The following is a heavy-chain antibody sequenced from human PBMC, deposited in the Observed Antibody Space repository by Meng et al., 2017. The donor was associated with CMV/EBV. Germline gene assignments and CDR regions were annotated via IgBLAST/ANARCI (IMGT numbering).Heavy chain of an antibody. D-gene: IGHD3-3*01. CDR2: IYHSGST. Sequence: SETLSLTCTVSGYSISSGYYWGWIRQPPGKGLEWIGSIYHSGSTYYNPSLKSRVTISVDTSKNRFSLKLSSVTAADTAVYYCAREYDFWSGKGWFDPWGQGTLVTVSS. J-gene: IGHJ5*02. V-gene: IGHV4-38-2*02. CDR1: GYSISSGYY. CDR3: AREYDFWSGKGWFDP.